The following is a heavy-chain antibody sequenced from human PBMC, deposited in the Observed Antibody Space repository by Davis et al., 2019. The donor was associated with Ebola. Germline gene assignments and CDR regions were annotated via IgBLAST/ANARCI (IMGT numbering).Heavy chain of an antibody. V-gene: IGHV1-18*04. Sequence: ASVKVSCKASRYTFTSYGISWVRQAPGQGLEWMGWISAYNCNTNYAQKLQGRVTMTTDTSTSTAYMELRSLRSDDTAVYYCARDLLRDIVVVVAATTPGYWGQGTLVTVSS. CDR2: ISAYNCNT. CDR1: RYTFTSYG. D-gene: IGHD2-15*01. J-gene: IGHJ4*02. CDR3: ARDLLRDIVVVVAATTPGY.